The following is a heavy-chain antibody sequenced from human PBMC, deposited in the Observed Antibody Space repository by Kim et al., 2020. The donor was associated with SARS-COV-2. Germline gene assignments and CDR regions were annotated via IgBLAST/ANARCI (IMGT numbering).Heavy chain of an antibody. V-gene: IGHV3-23*01. D-gene: IGHD4-17*01. CDR3: ARDVPGDYGCLGAFDI. Sequence: SVKGRFTLARHNSKNTLYLHMNSLRHEDTAVYYCARDVPGDYGCLGAFDIWGQGTMVTVSS. J-gene: IGHJ3*02.